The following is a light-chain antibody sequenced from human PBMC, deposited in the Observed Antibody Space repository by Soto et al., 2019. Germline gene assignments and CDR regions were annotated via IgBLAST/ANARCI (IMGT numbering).Light chain of an antibody. CDR2: AAS. CDR3: QQYNIHST. CDR1: QNINNW. Sequence: DIQMTQSPSTLSASVGDGVTITCRASQNINNWLAWYQQKPGKAPNLLIYAASSLQSGVPPRFSGSGSGTQFTLTITSLQPEDFATYYCQQYNIHSTFCQGTKLESK. V-gene: IGKV1-5*01. J-gene: IGKJ2*01.